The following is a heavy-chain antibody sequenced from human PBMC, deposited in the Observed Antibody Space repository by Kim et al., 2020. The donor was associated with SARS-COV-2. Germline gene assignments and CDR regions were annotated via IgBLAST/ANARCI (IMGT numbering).Heavy chain of an antibody. J-gene: IGHJ4*02. CDR3: ARAVTMGTWYFDS. Sequence: NPSHKIRVTVSVDTSKNQFSLKLSSVTAADTAVYYWARAVTMGTWYFDSWGQGTLVTVSS. D-gene: IGHD4-17*01. V-gene: IGHV4-31*02.